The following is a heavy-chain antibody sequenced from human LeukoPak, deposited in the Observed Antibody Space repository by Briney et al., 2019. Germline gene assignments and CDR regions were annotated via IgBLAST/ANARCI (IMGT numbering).Heavy chain of an antibody. V-gene: IGHV3-23*01. CDR1: GFSFTNYA. D-gene: IGHD6-19*01. Sequence: GGSLRLSCAASGFSFTNYAMTWVRQAPGKGLEWVSAISGSVGSTSYADGVRGRFTVSRDNSKNTLYLQMNSLRAEDTAVYYCARRLAGTQFDYWGQGTLVTVSS. J-gene: IGHJ4*02. CDR3: ARRLAGTQFDY. CDR2: ISGSVGST.